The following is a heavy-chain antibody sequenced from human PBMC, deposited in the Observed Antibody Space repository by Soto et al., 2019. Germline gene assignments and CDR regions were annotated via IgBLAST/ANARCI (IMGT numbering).Heavy chain of an antibody. CDR1: GFNFSSFG. Sequence: EVQLLESGGGLVQPGGSLRLSCAASGFNFSSFGMNWVRQAPGRGLEWVATVSGSGRSTYYADSVEGRFTISRDNSKNMVYLQIDRPTVEDTAVYFCVKKATTYWFDPWGQGTRVTVSS. CDR2: VSGSGRST. J-gene: IGHJ5*02. V-gene: IGHV3-23*01. CDR3: VKKATTYWFDP.